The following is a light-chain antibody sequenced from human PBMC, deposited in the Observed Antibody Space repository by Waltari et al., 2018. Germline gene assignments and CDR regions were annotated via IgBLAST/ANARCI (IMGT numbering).Light chain of an antibody. Sequence: EIVLTQSPGTLSLSPGERATLSCRASQSVSTNYLAWYQQKPGQAPRLLIYGASNRDTGIPDRFSGGGSGTEFTLTISRLEPEDFAVYYCQQCAISPWTFGHGTRVDVK. CDR2: GAS. V-gene: IGKV3-20*01. J-gene: IGKJ1*01. CDR1: QSVSTNY. CDR3: QQCAISPWT.